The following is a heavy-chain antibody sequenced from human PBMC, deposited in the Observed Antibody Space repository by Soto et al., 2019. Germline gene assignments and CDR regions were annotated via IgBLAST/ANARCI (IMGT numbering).Heavy chain of an antibody. CDR1: GYTFTSYD. CDR3: ARGYSGYVRRYGMGV. D-gene: IGHD5-12*01. V-gene: IGHV1-8*01. J-gene: IGHJ6*02. Sequence: QVQLVQSGAEVKKPGASVMVSCKASGYTFTSYDINWVRQATGQGLQWVGWVNPNSGNTAYAQNFQGRVTVTRDTPMRTVYMELSSLRAEDTAVYYCARGYSGYVRRYGMGVWGQGTTVTVSS. CDR2: VNPNSGNT.